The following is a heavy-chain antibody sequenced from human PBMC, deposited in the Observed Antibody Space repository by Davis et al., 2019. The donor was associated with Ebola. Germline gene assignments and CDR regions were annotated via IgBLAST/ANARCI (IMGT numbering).Heavy chain of an antibody. D-gene: IGHD6-13*01. CDR1: GGTFSSYA. CDR2: MNPNSGNT. Sequence: AASVKVSCKASGGTFSSYAINWVRQATGQGLEWMGWMNPNSGNTGYAQKFQGRVTMTRNTSISTAYMELSSLRSEDTAVYYCARAIADYYYYGMDVWGKGTTVTVSS. V-gene: IGHV1-8*02. CDR3: ARAIADYYYYGMDV. J-gene: IGHJ6*04.